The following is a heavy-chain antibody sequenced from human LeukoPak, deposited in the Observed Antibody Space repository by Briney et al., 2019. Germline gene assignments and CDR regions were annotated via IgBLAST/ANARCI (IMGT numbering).Heavy chain of an antibody. V-gene: IGHV1-46*01. CDR1: GYTFTSYY. Sequence: ASVKVSCKASGYTFTSYYMHWVRQAPGQGLEWMGIINPSGGSTSYAQKFQGRVTMTRNMSTSTDYIELSSLRSEDTAVYYCARDNSVEDTAWWFDPWGQGTLVTVSS. J-gene: IGHJ5*02. CDR3: ARDNSVEDTAWWFDP. D-gene: IGHD4-23*01. CDR2: INPSGGST.